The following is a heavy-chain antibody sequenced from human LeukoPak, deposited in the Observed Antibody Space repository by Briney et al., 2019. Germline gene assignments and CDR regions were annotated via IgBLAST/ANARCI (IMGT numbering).Heavy chain of an antibody. CDR1: NYSISSGYY. V-gene: IGHV4-38-2*01. J-gene: IGHJ4*02. D-gene: IGHD3-16*02. CDR2: IYHRGNT. CDR3: ARIRMITFGGVIVRTYYFDY. Sequence: PSETLSLTCAVSNYSISSGYYWGRIRQPPGKGLEWIGSIYHRGNTYYNPSLKSRVTISVDTSKNQFSLKLSSVTAADTAVYYCARIRMITFGGVIVRTYYFDYWGQGTLVIVSS.